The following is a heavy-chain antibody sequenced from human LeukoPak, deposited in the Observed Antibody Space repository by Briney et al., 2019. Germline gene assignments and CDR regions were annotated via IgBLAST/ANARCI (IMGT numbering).Heavy chain of an antibody. J-gene: IGHJ6*02. D-gene: IGHD1-26*01. CDR1: GFIFKDFY. Sequence: GWSLRLSCEASGFIFKDFYMTWVRQAPGTGLEWVATINQDGSAEYYVDSAKGRFTMSRDNAKYSVFLQMDSLRAEETAVYYWARSVGAGNNYFYYGMDVWGQGTTVTVSS. V-gene: IGHV3-7*01. CDR3: ARSVGAGNNYFYYGMDV. CDR2: INQDGSAE.